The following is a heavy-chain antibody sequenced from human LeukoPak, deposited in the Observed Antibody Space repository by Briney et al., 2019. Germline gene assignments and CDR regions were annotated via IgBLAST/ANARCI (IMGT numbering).Heavy chain of an antibody. CDR2: ISDSGST. CDR3: ARVGHVLRYFFAYMDV. Sequence: SETLSLTCTVSGGSISSFYWSWIRQPPGKGLEWIGYISDSGSTNYNPSLKSRVTISVDTSKNKFSLKLSSVTAADTAVYYCARVGHVLRYFFAYMDVWGKGTTVTVSS. CDR1: GGSISSFY. V-gene: IGHV4-59*12. J-gene: IGHJ6*03. D-gene: IGHD3-9*01.